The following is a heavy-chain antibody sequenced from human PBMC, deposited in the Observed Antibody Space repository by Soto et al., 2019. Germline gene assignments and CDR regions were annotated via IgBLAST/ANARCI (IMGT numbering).Heavy chain of an antibody. Sequence: SETLSLTCTVSGGSISSSSYYWGWIRQPPGKGLEWIGSIYYSGSPYYNPSLKSRVTISVDTSKNQFSLKLSSVTAADTAVYYCARHRYYGSGTNWFDPWGQGTLVTVSS. J-gene: IGHJ5*02. V-gene: IGHV4-39*01. CDR1: GGSISSSSYY. D-gene: IGHD3-10*01. CDR3: ARHRYYGSGTNWFDP. CDR2: IYYSGSP.